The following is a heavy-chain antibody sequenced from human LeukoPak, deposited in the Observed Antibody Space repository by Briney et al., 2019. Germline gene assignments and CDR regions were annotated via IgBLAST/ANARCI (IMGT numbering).Heavy chain of an antibody. Sequence: SETLSLTCAVYGGSFSGYYWSWIRQPPGKGLEWIGEINHSGSTNYNPSLKSRVTISVDTSKNQFSLKLSSVTAAGTAVYYCASNSSTHFDYWGQGTLVTVSS. CDR3: ASNSSTHFDY. J-gene: IGHJ4*02. V-gene: IGHV4-34*01. CDR1: GGSFSGYY. D-gene: IGHD6-13*01. CDR2: INHSGST.